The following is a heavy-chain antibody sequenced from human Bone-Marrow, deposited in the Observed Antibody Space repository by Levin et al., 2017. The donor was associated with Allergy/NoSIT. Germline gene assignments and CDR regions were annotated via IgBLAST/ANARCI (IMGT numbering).Heavy chain of an antibody. J-gene: IGHJ2*01. Sequence: ASVKVSCKASGYSFIDYYIHWVRQAPGQGLEWIGWINPRSGETHYAQKFQGRVTTTRDTSINTVYMELSSLISDDTAYYYCARDIRVAPEHWYYDSWGRGTLVTVSS. V-gene: IGHV1-2*02. CDR1: GYSFIDYY. CDR3: ARDIRVAPEHWYYDS. D-gene: IGHD2-21*01. CDR2: INPRSGET.